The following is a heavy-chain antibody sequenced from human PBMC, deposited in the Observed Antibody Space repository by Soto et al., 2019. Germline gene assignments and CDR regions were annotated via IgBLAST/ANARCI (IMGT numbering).Heavy chain of an antibody. J-gene: IGHJ6*02. Sequence: ASVKVSCKASGYTFTGYYMHWVRQAPGQGLQWMGWINPNSGGTNYAQKFQGRVTMTRDTSISTAYMELSRLRSDDTAVYYCATGPYKAMGPFGYYGMDVWGQGTTVTVSS. D-gene: IGHD5-18*01. CDR3: ATGPYKAMGPFGYYGMDV. CDR1: GYTFTGYY. V-gene: IGHV1-2*02. CDR2: INPNSGGT.